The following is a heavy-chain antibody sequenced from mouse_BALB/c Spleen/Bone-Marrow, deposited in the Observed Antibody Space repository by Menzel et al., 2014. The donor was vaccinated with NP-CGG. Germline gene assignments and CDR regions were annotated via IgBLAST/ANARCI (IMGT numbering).Heavy chain of an antibody. V-gene: IGHV4-2*02. CDR1: GFDFSRYW. CDR2: INPGSSTI. Sequence: EVQVVESGGGLVQPGGSLNLSCAASGFDFSRYWMSWARQAPGKGQEWIGEINPGSSTINYTPSLKDKFIISRDNAKNTLYLQMSKVRSEDTALYYCARLTAYGAMDYWGQGTSVTVSS. J-gene: IGHJ4*01. CDR3: ARLTAYGAMDY. D-gene: IGHD1-2*01.